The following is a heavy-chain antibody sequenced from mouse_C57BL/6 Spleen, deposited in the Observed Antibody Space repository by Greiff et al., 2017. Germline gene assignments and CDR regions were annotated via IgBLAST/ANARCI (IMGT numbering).Heavy chain of an antibody. V-gene: IGHV1-7*01. CDR3: ARFLLHEAWFAY. CDR2: INPSSGYT. D-gene: IGHD1-1*01. Sequence: QVQLQQSGAELAKPGASVKLSCTASGYTFTGYWMHWVKQRPGQGLEWIGYINPSSGYTNYNQRFKDKGTLTADKSSSTAYMQLSSLTYEDSAVYYCARFLLHEAWFAYWGQGTLVTVSA. J-gene: IGHJ3*01. CDR1: GYTFTGYW.